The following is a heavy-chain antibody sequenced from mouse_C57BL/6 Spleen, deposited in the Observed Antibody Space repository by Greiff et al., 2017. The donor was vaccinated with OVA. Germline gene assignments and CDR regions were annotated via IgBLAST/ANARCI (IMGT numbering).Heavy chain of an antibody. J-gene: IGHJ4*01. Sequence: VQLQQPGAELVRPGSSVKLSCKASGYTFTSYWMHWVKQRPIQGLEWIGNIDPSDSETHYNQKFKDKATLTVDKSSSTAYMQLSSLTSEDSAAYYCARYEGDYAMDYWGQGTSVTVSS. CDR2: IDPSDSET. CDR1: GYTFTSYW. CDR3: ARYEGDYAMDY. D-gene: IGHD2-3*01. V-gene: IGHV1-52*01.